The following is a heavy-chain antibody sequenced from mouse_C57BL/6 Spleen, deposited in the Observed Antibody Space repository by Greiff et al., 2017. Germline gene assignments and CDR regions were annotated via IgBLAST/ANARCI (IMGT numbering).Heavy chain of an antibody. J-gene: IGHJ3*01. V-gene: IGHV2-3*01. CDR3: ATTNWDAWFAY. Sequence: QLKESGPGLVAPSQRLSITCTVSGFSLTSYGVSWVRQPPGKGLEWLGVIWGAGSPHYHSALISRLSISKDNSKSQVFLKLNSLQTDDTATYYGATTNWDAWFAYWGQGTLVTVSA. D-gene: IGHD4-1*01. CDR1: GFSLTSYG. CDR2: IWGAGSP.